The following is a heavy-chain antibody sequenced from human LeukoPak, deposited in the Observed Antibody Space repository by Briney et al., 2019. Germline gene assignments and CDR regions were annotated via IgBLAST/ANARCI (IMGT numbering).Heavy chain of an antibody. J-gene: IGHJ4*02. Sequence: PSETLSLTCTVSGGSISSYYWSWIRQPAGKGLEWIGRIYTSGSTDHNPSLKSRVTISVDASKNQFSLKLTSVTAADTAVYYCVRHTTSGWYQVVYWGQGTLVTVSS. V-gene: IGHV4-4*07. CDR1: GGSISSYY. CDR3: VRHTTSGWYQVVY. CDR2: IYTSGST. D-gene: IGHD6-19*01.